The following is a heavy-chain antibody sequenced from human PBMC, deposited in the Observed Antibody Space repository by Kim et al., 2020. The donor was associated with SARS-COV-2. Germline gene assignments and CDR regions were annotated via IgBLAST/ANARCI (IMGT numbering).Heavy chain of an antibody. J-gene: IGHJ3*02. Sequence: GRFTISRDNSKNTLYLQMNSLRAEDTAVYYCATISGRIAVAGTFEDAFDIWGQGTMVTVSS. CDR3: ATISGRIAVAGTFEDAFDI. D-gene: IGHD6-19*01. V-gene: IGHV3-30*03.